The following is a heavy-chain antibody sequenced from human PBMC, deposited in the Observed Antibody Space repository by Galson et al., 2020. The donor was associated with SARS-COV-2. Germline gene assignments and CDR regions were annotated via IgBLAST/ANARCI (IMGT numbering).Heavy chain of an antibody. CDR1: GFTFSSYG. V-gene: IGHV3-33*01. CDR3: ARDEINDYGDYVGDY. J-gene: IGHJ4*02. Sequence: GGSLRLSCAASGFTFSSYGMHWVRQAPGKGLEWVAVIWYDGSNKYYADSVKGRFTISRDNSKNTLYLQMNSLRAEDTAVYYCARDEINDYGDYVGDYWGQGTLVTVSS. CDR2: IWYDGSNK. D-gene: IGHD4-17*01.